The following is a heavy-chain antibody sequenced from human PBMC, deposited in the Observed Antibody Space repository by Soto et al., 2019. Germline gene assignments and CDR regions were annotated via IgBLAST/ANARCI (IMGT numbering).Heavy chain of an antibody. D-gene: IGHD3-16*02. CDR3: ARGLHLGELSRVKHFDY. J-gene: IGHJ4*02. CDR2: IYYSGST. CDR1: GGSISSYY. Sequence: QVQLQESGPGLVKPSETLSLTCTVSGGSISSYYWSWIRQPPGKGLEWIGYIYYSGSTNYNPSLTSRVTITVDTSKNQFPLKLSSVTAPETAVYYCARGLHLGELSRVKHFDYWGQGTLVTVSS. V-gene: IGHV4-59*01.